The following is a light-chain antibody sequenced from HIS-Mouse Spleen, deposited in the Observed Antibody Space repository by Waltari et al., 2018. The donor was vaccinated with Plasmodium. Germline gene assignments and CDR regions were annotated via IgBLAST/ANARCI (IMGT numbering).Light chain of an antibody. V-gene: IGKV1-13*02. J-gene: IGKJ5*01. Sequence: AIQLTQSPSSLSASVGDRFTITCRASPCITSALAWYQQKPGKAPKLLIYDASSLESGVPSRFSGSGSGTDFTLTISSLQPEDFATYYCQQFNSYPQGTFGQGTRLEIK. CDR3: QQFNSYPQGT. CDR2: DAS. CDR1: PCITSA.